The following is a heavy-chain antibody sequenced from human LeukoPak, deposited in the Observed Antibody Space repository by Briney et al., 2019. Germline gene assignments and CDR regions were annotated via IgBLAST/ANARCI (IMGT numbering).Heavy chain of an antibody. CDR1: GYSFTNYA. D-gene: IGHD3-16*02. Sequence: GASVKVSSKASGYSFTNYALNWMRQARGQGLEFMGWIHPSTGNPSYPQGFSGGFVFSFDTSVTTTYLHISGLKAEDTAVYFCARALDSLGGLSLPDDRGQGTLVTVSS. CDR2: IHPSTGNP. V-gene: IGHV7-4-1*02. CDR3: ARALDSLGGLSLPDD. J-gene: IGHJ4*02.